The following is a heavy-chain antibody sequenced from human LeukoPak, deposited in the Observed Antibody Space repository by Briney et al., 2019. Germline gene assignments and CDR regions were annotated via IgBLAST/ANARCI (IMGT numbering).Heavy chain of an antibody. Sequence: SETLSLTCTVSGGSISNYYWSWIRQSPGKGLEWIGYIYHSGTTNYNPSLKSRVTISVDTSKNQFSLKLSSVTAADTAVYYCARGRGGIAVAGIDYGMDVWGQGTTVTVSS. CDR1: GGSISNYY. J-gene: IGHJ6*02. CDR3: ARGRGGIAVAGIDYGMDV. D-gene: IGHD6-19*01. CDR2: IYHSGTT. V-gene: IGHV4-59*12.